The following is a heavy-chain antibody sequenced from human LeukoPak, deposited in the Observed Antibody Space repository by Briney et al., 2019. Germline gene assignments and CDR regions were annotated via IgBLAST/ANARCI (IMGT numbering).Heavy chain of an antibody. Sequence: PSETLSLTCTVSGGSISRYYWSWIRQPPGKGLEWIGYISYSGSTNYSPSLESRVTMAVDTSKNQFFLKLNSVTAADTAIYYCARDAGQWLVDAFDMWGQGILVTVSS. CDR2: ISYSGST. CDR1: GGSISRYY. D-gene: IGHD6-19*01. V-gene: IGHV4-59*01. CDR3: ARDAGQWLVDAFDM. J-gene: IGHJ3*02.